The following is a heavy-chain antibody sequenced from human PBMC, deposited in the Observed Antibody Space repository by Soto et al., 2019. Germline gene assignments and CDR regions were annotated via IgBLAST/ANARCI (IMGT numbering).Heavy chain of an antibody. V-gene: IGHV3-23*01. CDR1: GFTFSSYA. Sequence: EPQLLESGGGLGHPGGSLRLSCAASGFTFSSYAMSWVRQAPGNGLEWVAAISGSGVSTYYADSVRGRSTISRDNSKKTVDLQMHSLTAEDTAVYYCAKFYCISTMCQSPAAKSTGGFEIWGQETLVTVSS. CDR3: AKFYCISTMCQSPAAKSTGGFEI. CDR2: ISGSGVST. D-gene: IGHD2-2*01. J-gene: IGHJ3*02.